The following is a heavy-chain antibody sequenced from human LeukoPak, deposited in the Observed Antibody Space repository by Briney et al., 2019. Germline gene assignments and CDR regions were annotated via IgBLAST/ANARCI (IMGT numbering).Heavy chain of an antibody. D-gene: IGHD3-16*02. CDR2: IIPIFGTA. Sequence: SVKVSCKASGGTFSSYAISWVRQAPGQGLEWMGRIIPIFGTANYAQKFQGRVTITTDESTSTAYMELSSLRSEDTAVYYCARAPWYVWGSYRLYYFDYWGQGTLVTVSS. CDR3: ARAPWYVWGSYRLYYFDY. V-gene: IGHV1-69*05. J-gene: IGHJ4*02. CDR1: GGTFSSYA.